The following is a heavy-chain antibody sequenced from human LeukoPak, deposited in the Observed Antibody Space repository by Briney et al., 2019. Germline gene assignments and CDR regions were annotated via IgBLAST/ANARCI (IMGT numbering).Heavy chain of an antibody. CDR2: IYTSGST. CDR3: AGGGFYYGSGEINWFDP. V-gene: IGHV4-4*07. J-gene: IGHJ5*02. D-gene: IGHD3-10*01. Sequence: PSETLSLTCTVSGGSISSYYWSWIRQPAGKGLEWIGRIYTSGSTNYNPSLKSRVTMSVDTSKNQFSLKLSSVTAADTAVYYCAGGGFYYGSGEINWFDPWGQGTLVTVSS. CDR1: GGSISSYY.